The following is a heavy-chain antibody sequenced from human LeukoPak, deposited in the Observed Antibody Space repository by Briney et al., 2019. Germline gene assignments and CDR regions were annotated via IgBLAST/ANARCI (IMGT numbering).Heavy chain of an antibody. CDR3: ARDKGSYGGNSGAFDI. CDR2: IIPIFGIA. V-gene: IGHV1-69*04. D-gene: IGHD4-23*01. CDR1: GGTFSSYA. Sequence: SVKVSCKASGGTFSSYAISWVRQAPGQGLEWMGRIIPIFGIANYAQKFQGRVTITADKSTSTAYMELSSLRFEDTAVYYCARDKGSYGGNSGAFDIWGQGTMVTVSS. J-gene: IGHJ3*02.